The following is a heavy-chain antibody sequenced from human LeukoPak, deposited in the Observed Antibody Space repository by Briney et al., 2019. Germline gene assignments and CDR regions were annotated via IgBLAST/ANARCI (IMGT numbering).Heavy chain of an antibody. CDR2: ITRGSIYT. V-gene: IGHV3-21*01. Sequence: GGSLRLSCAASAFTFSSYGMSWVRQAPGQGLEWVSSITRGSIYTFYADSVKGRFTISRDNAKNSPSLQMNSLRAEDTAVYYCAELGITMIGGVWGKGTTVTISS. CDR3: AELGITMIGGV. J-gene: IGHJ6*04. D-gene: IGHD3-10*02. CDR1: AFTFSSYG.